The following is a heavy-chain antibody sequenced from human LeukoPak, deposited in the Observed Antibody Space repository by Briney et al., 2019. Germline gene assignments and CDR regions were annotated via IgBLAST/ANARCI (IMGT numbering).Heavy chain of an antibody. CDR2: IKSDGTYR. D-gene: IGHD4-17*01. CDR3: VRDDRSYGVDY. V-gene: IGHV3-74*01. CDR1: GFTFSSHW. Sequence: GGSLRLSCAASGFTFSSHWMHWVRQAPGKGLVCVARIKSDGTYRDYGDSVRGRSTISRDNAKDTLYLQMNSLRAEDTAVYYCVRDDRSYGVDYWGQGTPVTVSS. J-gene: IGHJ4*02.